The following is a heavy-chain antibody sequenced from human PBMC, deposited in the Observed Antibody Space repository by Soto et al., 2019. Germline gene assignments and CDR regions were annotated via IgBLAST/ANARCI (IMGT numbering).Heavy chain of an antibody. V-gene: IGHV1-24*01. D-gene: IGHD4-4*01. CDR2: FDPEDGET. CDR1: GYTLTELS. CDR3: ATNSHDYSKYVFDY. J-gene: IGHJ4*02. Sequence: ASVKVSCKVSGYTLTELSMHWVRQAPGKGLEWMGGFDPEDGETIYAQKFQGRVTMTEDTSTDTAYMELSSLRSEDTAVYYCATNSHDYSKYVFDYWGRGTLVTVPS.